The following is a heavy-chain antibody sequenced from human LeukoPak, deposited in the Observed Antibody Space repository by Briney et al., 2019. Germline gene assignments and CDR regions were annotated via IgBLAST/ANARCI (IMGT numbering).Heavy chain of an antibody. D-gene: IGHD2-2*01. CDR3: ARLNIVVVPAAHRYYYYYMDV. CDR1: GGSISSYY. CDR2: IYYSGST. Sequence: SETLSLTCTVSGGSISSYYWSWIRQPPGKGLEWIGYIYYSGSTNYNPSLKSRVTISVDTSKNQFSLKLSSVTAADTAVYYCARLNIVVVPAAHRYYYYYMDVWGKGTTVTISS. J-gene: IGHJ6*03. V-gene: IGHV4-59*01.